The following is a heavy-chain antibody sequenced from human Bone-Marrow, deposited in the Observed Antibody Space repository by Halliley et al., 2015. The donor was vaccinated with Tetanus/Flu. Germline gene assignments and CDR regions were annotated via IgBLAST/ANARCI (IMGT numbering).Heavy chain of an antibody. J-gene: IGHJ6*02. V-gene: IGHV3-30*03. D-gene: IGHD1-26*01. Sequence: SFDGSKTNYADSVRGRFPISRDNSKNTLFLQMYSLTPEDSAVFYCGSGVSGTYPYCYAMDVWGRGTTVTVSS. CDR3: GSGVSGTYPYCYAMDV. CDR2: SFDGSKT.